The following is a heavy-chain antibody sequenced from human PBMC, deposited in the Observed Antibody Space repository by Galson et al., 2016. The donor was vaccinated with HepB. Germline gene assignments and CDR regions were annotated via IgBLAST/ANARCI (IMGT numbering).Heavy chain of an antibody. CDR1: GGPFSSYA. CDR3: TRDPGAGRGSESYWD. D-gene: IGHD3-10*01. Sequence: GGPFSSYAFSWVRQAPGQGLEWMGGIIPIFGTANYAQKFQGRVTITADKSTKTVYMQLSSLRSEDTAVYYCTRDPGAGRGSESYWDWGQGTLVTVSS. J-gene: IGHJ4*01. CDR2: IIPIFGTA. V-gene: IGHV1-69*06.